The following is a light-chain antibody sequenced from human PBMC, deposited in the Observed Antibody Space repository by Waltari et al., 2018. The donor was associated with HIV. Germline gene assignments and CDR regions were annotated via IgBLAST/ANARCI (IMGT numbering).Light chain of an antibody. J-gene: IGKJ4*01. CDR1: QSVSSN. V-gene: IGKV3-15*01. Sequence: ETAMTQSPVTLSVSRGERATLSCRASQSVSSNLAWYQQKPGQAPMLLLHGASTRASGGPPRFSGRGSRTDFTLTISSLQSEDFAVYYCQQYNNWPLTFGGGTKVEIK. CDR3: QQYNNWPLT. CDR2: GAS.